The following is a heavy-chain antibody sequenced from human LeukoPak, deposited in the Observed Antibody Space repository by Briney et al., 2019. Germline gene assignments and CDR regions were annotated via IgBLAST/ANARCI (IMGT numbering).Heavy chain of an antibody. J-gene: IGHJ4*02. CDR3: ARGWGYSSGWPSFDY. D-gene: IGHD6-19*01. CDR1: GYSFTSYW. V-gene: IGHV5-51*01. Sequence: GESLKISCKGSGYSFTSYWIGWVRQMPGKGLEWMGIIYPGDSDTRYSPSFQGQVTISADKSISTAYLQWSSLKASDTAMYYCARGWGYSSGWPSFDYWGQGTLVTVSS. CDR2: IYPGDSDT.